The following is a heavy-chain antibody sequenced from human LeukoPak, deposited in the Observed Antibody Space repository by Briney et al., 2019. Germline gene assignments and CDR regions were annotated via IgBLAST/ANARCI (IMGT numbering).Heavy chain of an antibody. J-gene: IGHJ4*02. CDR1: GFTFSSYV. D-gene: IGHD3-22*01. CDR2: ISGSGGST. V-gene: IGHV3-23*01. Sequence: GGSLRLSCAASGFTFSSYVMSWVRQAPGKGLEWVSTISGSGGSTYYPDSVKGRFTISRDNSKNTLYLQMNSLRAEDTAVYYCAKDLLPGISDYWGQGTLVTVSS. CDR3: AKDLLPGISDY.